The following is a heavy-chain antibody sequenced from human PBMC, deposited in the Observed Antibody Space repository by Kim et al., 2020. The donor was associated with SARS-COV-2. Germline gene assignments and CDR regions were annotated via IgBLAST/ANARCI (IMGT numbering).Heavy chain of an antibody. D-gene: IGHD3-10*01. CDR3: ARESGFGDYGMDV. V-gene: IGHV7-4-1*02. Sequence: YAQGFTGRFVFSLDTSVSTAYLQISSLKAEDTAVYYCARESGFGDYGMDVWGQGTTVTVSS. J-gene: IGHJ6*02.